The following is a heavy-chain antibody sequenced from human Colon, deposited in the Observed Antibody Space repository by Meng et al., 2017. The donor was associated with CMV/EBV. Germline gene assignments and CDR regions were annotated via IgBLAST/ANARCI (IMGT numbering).Heavy chain of an antibody. J-gene: IGHJ4*02. Sequence: CTDSGFNCRSNAMSWVRQAPGEGLGWVSSFAINDGSAYYADSVKERFTISRDNSKNTLYLQINNIRPEDTAIYYCARASSGTNGLLDSWGQGTLVTVSS. D-gene: IGHD2-8*01. V-gene: IGHV3-23*01. CDR3: ARASSGTNGLLDS. CDR2: FAINDGSA. CDR1: GFNCRSNA.